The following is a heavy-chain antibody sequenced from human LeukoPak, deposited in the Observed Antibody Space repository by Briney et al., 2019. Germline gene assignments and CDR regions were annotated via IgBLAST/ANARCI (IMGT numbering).Heavy chain of an antibody. CDR2: IGIRGDT. D-gene: IGHD6-19*01. CDR1: GFTFIDYD. V-gene: IGHV3-13*01. Sequence: GGSLRLSCAASGFTFIDYDMHWVRQVIGKGLEGVSAIGIRGDTHYSGSVKGRFPISRENAESSLYLQMNSLRAEATAVYYCARGGIQVSGIDEFDYWGQGTLVTVSS. CDR3: ARGGIQVSGIDEFDY. J-gene: IGHJ4*02.